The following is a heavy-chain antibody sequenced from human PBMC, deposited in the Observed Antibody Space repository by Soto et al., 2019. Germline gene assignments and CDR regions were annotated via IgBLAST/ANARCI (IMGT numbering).Heavy chain of an antibody. CDR3: ARAKVYIVATTVDY. CDR2: IYYSGST. D-gene: IGHD5-12*01. Sequence: QVQLQESGPGLVKPSQTLSLTCTVSGGSISSGDYYWSWIRQPPGKGLEWIGYIYYSGSTYYNPSLKSRVTRSVESSTNHFSLKLSSVTAADTAVYYCARAKVYIVATTVDYWGQGTLVTVSS. V-gene: IGHV4-30-4*01. CDR1: GGSISSGDYY. J-gene: IGHJ4*02.